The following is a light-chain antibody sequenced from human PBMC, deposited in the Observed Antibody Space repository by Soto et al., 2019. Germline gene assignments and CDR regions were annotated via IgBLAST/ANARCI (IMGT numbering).Light chain of an antibody. V-gene: IGKV3-20*01. CDR1: QSFSSSY. CDR2: GAS. J-gene: IGKJ5*01. CDR3: QQYGTSIT. Sequence: EIVLTQSPGTLSLSPGERATLSCRASQSFSSSYLAWYQQKPGQAPRLLIYGASSRATGIPDRFSGSGSGTDFTITISILEPDDFAVYYCQQYGTSITFGQGTRLE.